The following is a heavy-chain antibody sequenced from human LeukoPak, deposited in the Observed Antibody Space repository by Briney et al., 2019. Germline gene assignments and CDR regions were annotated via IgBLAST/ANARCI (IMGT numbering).Heavy chain of an antibody. D-gene: IGHD3-10*01. V-gene: IGHV1-18*01. CDR3: GRGLYGSGGWGYYYYMDV. CDR1: GYTFTSYG. J-gene: IGHJ6*03. Sequence: ASVKVSCKASGYTFTSYGISWVRQAPGQGLEWMGWISAYNGNTNYAQKLQGRVTMTTDTSTSTAYMELRSLRSDDTAVYYCGRGLYGSGGWGYYYYMDVWGKGTTVTVSS. CDR2: ISAYNGNT.